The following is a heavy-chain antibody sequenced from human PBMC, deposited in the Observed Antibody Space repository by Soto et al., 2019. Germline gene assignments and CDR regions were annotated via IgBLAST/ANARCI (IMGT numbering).Heavy chain of an antibody. D-gene: IGHD3-10*01. CDR1: GYTFTSYY. CDR2: INPSGGGT. J-gene: IGHJ6*02. V-gene: IGHV1-46*03. CDR3: ARGFITMVRGAPNLYYYYGMDV. Sequence: ASVKVSCKASGYTFTSYYMHWVRQAPGQGLEWMGIINPSGGGTSYAQKFQGRVTMTRDTSTSTVYMELSSLRSEDTAVYYCARGFITMVRGAPNLYYYYGMDVWGQGTTVTVSS.